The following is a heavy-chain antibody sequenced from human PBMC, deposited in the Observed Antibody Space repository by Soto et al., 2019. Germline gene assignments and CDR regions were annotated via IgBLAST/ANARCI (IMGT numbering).Heavy chain of an antibody. J-gene: IGHJ4*02. D-gene: IGHD1-7*01. CDR2: IYRTGST. CDR1: GGSFTSNNW. CDR3: ESRDPGTSVDY. Sequence: PSETLSLTCAVSGGSFTSNNWWTWVRQPPGQGLEWIGEIYRTGSTNYNPSLKSRVTISLDKSENQFSLKVTSLTAADTAVYYCESRDPGTSVDYWGQGTLATVSS. V-gene: IGHV4-4*02.